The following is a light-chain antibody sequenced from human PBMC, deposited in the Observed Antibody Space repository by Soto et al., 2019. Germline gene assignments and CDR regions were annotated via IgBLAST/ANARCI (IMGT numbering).Light chain of an antibody. CDR2: KAS. J-gene: IGKJ2*01. V-gene: IGKV1-5*03. CDR1: QSINTW. CDR3: QQYNRHSSYT. Sequence: DIQMTQSPSTLSASVEDRVTITCRASQSINTWLAWYQQKPGKAPKLLIYKASSLGSGVPSRFSGSGSGTEFTLTISSLQPDDFAIYYRQQYNRHSSYTFGQGTKLEIK.